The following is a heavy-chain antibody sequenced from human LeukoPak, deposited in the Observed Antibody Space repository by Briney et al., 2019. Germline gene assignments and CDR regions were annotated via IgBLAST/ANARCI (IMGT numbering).Heavy chain of an antibody. CDR2: IRSEPSGYTT. V-gene: IGHV3-73*01. D-gene: IGHD2-15*01. CDR1: GFALSGFY. Sequence: PGGSLRLSCAASGFALSGFYVHWVRQASGRGLEWVGLIRSEPSGYTTLYAASVKGRFTISRDDSKNTAYLLMNSLKADDTAVYYCARQDCSGGSCSHVDYWGQGTLVTVSS. J-gene: IGHJ4*02. CDR3: ARQDCSGGSCSHVDY.